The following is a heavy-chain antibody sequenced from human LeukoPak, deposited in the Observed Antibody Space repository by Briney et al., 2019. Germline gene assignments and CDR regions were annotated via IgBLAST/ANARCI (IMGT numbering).Heavy chain of an antibody. CDR2: IYYSGST. Sequence: SETLSLTCTVSGGSISSYYWSWIRQPPGKGLEWIGCIYYSGSTNYNPSLKSRVTISVDTSKNQFSLKLSSVTAADTAVYYCARSGVILLNWFDPWGQGTLVTVSS. D-gene: IGHD3-10*01. V-gene: IGHV4-59*01. J-gene: IGHJ5*02. CDR1: GGSISSYY. CDR3: ARSGVILLNWFDP.